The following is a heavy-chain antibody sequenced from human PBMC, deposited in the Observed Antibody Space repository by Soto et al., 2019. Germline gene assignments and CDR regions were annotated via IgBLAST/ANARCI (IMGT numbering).Heavy chain of an antibody. J-gene: IGHJ4*02. CDR2: INHSGST. CDR3: ARNAVAATGVGY. V-gene: IGHV4-34*01. Sequence: QVQLQQWGAGLLKPSETLSLTCAVYGGSFSGYYWSWIRQPPGKGLEWIGEINHSGSTNYNPSLKSRVTISVDTSKNQFSLKLSSVTAADTAVYYCARNAVAATGVGYWGQGTLVTVSS. CDR1: GGSFSGYY. D-gene: IGHD2-15*01.